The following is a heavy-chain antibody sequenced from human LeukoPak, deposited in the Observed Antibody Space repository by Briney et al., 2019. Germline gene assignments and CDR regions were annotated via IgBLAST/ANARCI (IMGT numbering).Heavy chain of an antibody. CDR1: GYTFTSYG. CDR3: ARDTSDFSDYLDYYYGMDV. Sequence: ASVKVSCKASGYTFTSYGISRVRQAPGQGLEWMGWISAYNGNTNYAQKLQGRVTMTTDTSTSTAYMELRSLRSDDTAVYYCARDTSDFSDYLDYYYGMDVWGQGTTVTVSS. V-gene: IGHV1-18*01. J-gene: IGHJ6*02. D-gene: IGHD3-3*01. CDR2: ISAYNGNT.